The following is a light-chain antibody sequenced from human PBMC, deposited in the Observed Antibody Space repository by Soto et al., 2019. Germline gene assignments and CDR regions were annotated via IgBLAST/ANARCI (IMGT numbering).Light chain of an antibody. CDR3: QQYKSYSPRT. CDR1: QTISNW. J-gene: IGKJ1*01. Sequence: DLQLTQSPSTLSASVGDSVTITCRASQTISNWLAWYQQRPGKAPQLLISDASRLESGVPSRFSGSGSGTEFTLTISSLQPDDSATYYCQQYKSYSPRTFGQGTKVDIK. CDR2: DAS. V-gene: IGKV1-5*01.